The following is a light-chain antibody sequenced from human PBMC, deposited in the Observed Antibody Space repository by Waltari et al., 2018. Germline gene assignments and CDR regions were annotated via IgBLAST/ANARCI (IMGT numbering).Light chain of an antibody. CDR1: QSISSW. V-gene: IGKV1-5*03. J-gene: IGKJ2*01. CDR3: QQYNSYRYT. Sequence: DIQMTQSPSTLSASVGDSVTITCRASQSISSWLAWYQQKPGKAPKLLIYKASSLESGVPSRFSGSGSGTEFTLTISSLQPDDFATYYCQQYNSYRYTFGQGTKLEI. CDR2: KAS.